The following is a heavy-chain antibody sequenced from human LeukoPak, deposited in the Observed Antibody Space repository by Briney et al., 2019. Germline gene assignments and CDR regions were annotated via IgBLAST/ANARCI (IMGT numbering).Heavy chain of an antibody. CDR3: AKGGGSYFRRVTYYYYMDV. D-gene: IGHD1-26*01. CDR1: EFSFGSYA. Sequence: PGGSLRLSCAASEFSFGSYAMSWVRQAPGKGLQWVSGISGSGDSTYYADPVNGRFTISRDNSKNTLYLQMISLRAEDTAVYYCAKGGGSYFRRVTYYYYMDVWGKGTTVTVSS. J-gene: IGHJ6*03. V-gene: IGHV3-23*01. CDR2: ISGSGDST.